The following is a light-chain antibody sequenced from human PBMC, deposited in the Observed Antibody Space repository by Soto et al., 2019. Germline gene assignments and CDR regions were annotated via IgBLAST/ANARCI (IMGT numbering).Light chain of an antibody. CDR3: QSYDSSLSGVV. J-gene: IGLJ3*02. CDR1: SSNIGAGYD. Sequence: QSVLTQPPSVSGAPGQRVTISCTGSSSNIGAGYDVHWYQHLPGTAPKLLIYGDTIRPSGVPDRFSGSKSGTSASLAITGLQAEDEADYYCQSYDSSLSGVVFGGGTKLTV. CDR2: GDT. V-gene: IGLV1-40*01.